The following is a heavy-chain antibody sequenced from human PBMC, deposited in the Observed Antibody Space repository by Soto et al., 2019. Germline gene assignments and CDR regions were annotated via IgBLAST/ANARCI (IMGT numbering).Heavy chain of an antibody. J-gene: IGHJ4*02. CDR2: IKTTTDGGTP. V-gene: IGHV3-15*07. CDR3: TISGY. Sequence: GGSLRLSWAASGLTFTNAWMNWVRQAPGKGLEWVGRIKTTTDGGTPDYAAPVKGRFTISTDDSKNTLYLQMNNLITEDTATYYCTISGYWGQGAQVTVSS. D-gene: IGHD3-10*01. CDR1: GLTFTNAW.